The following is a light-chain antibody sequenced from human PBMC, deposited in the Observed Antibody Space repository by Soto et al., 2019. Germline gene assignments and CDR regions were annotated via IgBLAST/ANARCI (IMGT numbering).Light chain of an antibody. CDR2: EVS. Sequence: QSVLTQPASVSGSPGHSITISCTGTGSDIGGYRYVAWYQQRPGKAPKLVIQEVSNRPSGISDRFSGSKSGNTASLTTSGLQADDEADYYCSSYSSSNIYLFGTGTKVTVL. J-gene: IGLJ1*01. CDR1: GSDIGGYRY. V-gene: IGLV2-14*01. CDR3: SSYSSSNIYL.